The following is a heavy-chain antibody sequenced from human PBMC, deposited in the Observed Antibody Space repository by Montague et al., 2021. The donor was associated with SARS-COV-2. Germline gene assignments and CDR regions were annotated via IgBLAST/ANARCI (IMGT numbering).Heavy chain of an antibody. CDR2: IYFNGHS. D-gene: IGHD2-2*01. V-gene: IGHV4-39*01. CDR1: GGSISNSHYY. CDR3: AGQPPYQTGALDI. J-gene: IGHJ3*02. Sequence: SEILSLTCTVSGGSISNSHYYCAWIRQPPGKGLEWIGSIYFNGHSYYNPSLKNRASISLDTSKNQYYLKLNSVAAADTAVYYCAGQPPYQTGALDIWGQGTMVTVSS.